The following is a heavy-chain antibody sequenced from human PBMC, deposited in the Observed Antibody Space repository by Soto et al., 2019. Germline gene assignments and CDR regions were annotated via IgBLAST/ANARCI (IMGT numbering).Heavy chain of an antibody. D-gene: IGHD5-12*01. Sequence: GESLKISCKGSGYSFTSYWIGWVRQMPGKGLEWMGIIYPGDSDTRYSPSFQGQVTISADKSIGTAYLQWSSLKASDTAMYYCARHLGDSGYDYVWGYWGQGTLVTVSS. CDR1: GYSFTSYW. CDR3: ARHLGDSGYDYVWGY. CDR2: IYPGDSDT. V-gene: IGHV5-51*01. J-gene: IGHJ4*02.